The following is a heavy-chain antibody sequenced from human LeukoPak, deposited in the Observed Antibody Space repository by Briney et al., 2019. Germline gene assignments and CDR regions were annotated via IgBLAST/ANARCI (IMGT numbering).Heavy chain of an antibody. J-gene: IGHJ4*02. CDR2: IYYSGSI. D-gene: IGHD3-3*01. Sequence: SETLSLTCTVSGGSISSYYWSWIRQPPGKGLEWIGYIYYSGSINYNPSLKSRVTISVDTSKNQFSLKLSSVTAADTAVYYCASSHYDFWSGYSSYFDYWGQGTLVTVSS. CDR3: ASSHYDFWSGYSSYFDY. V-gene: IGHV4-59*01. CDR1: GGSISSYY.